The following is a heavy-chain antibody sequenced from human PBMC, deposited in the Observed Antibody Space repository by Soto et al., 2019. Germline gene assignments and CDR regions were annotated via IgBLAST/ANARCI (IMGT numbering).Heavy chain of an antibody. CDR3: ARVIQELWYGMDV. J-gene: IGHJ6*02. D-gene: IGHD1-1*01. V-gene: IGHV4-30-4*01. CDR2: IYYSGST. Sequence: PSETLSLTCTVSGGSISSSDYYWSWIRQPPGKGLEWIGYIYYSGSTYYNPSLKSRVTISVDTSKNQFSLKLSSVTAADTAVYYCARVIQELWYGMDVWGQGTTVTVSS. CDR1: GGSISSSDYY.